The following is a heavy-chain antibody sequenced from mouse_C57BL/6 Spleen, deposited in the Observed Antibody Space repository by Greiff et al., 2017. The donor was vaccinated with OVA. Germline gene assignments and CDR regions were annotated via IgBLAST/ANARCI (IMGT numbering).Heavy chain of an antibody. Sequence: QVQLKQPGAELVRPGSSVKLSCKASGYTFTSYWMHWVKQRPIQGLEWIGNIDPSDSETHYNQKFKDKATLTVDKSSSTAYMQLSSLTSEDSAVYYCARKALYYYGSIFDYWGQGTTLTVSS. D-gene: IGHD1-1*01. CDR3: ARKALYYYGSIFDY. V-gene: IGHV1-52*01. CDR2: IDPSDSET. J-gene: IGHJ2*01. CDR1: GYTFTSYW.